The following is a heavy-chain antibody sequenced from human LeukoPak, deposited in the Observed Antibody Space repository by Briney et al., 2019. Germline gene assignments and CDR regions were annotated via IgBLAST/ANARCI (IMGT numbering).Heavy chain of an antibody. J-gene: IGHJ4*02. D-gene: IGHD1-26*01. CDR1: GFTFSDYY. CDR3: ARGPIVGATISFVY. V-gene: IGHV3-11*04. CDR2: ISSSSSTI. Sequence: GGSLRLSCAASGFTFSDYYMSWIRQAPGKGLEWVSYISSSSSTIYYADSVKGRFTISRDNAKNSLYLQMNSLRAEDTAVYYCARGPIVGATISFVYWGQGTLVTVSS.